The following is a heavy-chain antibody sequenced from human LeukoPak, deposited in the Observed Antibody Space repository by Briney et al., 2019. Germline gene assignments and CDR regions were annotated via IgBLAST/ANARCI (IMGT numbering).Heavy chain of an antibody. Sequence: ASVKVSCKASGYTFTSYYMHWVRQAPGQGLEWMGIINPSGGSTSYAQKFQGRVTMTRDTSTSTVYMELSSLRSEDTAMYYCARAGGGSWLSTGLDYWGQGTLATVSS. D-gene: IGHD3-22*01. CDR1: GYTFTSYY. CDR3: ARAGGGSWLSTGLDY. V-gene: IGHV1-46*01. J-gene: IGHJ4*02. CDR2: INPSGGST.